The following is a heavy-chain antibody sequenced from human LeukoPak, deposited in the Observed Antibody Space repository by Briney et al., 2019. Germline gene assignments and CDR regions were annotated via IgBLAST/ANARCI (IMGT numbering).Heavy chain of an antibody. CDR2: IYTSGST. D-gene: IGHD6-13*01. V-gene: IGHV4-61*02. CDR1: GGSISSGSYY. Sequence: SQTLSLTCTVSGGSISSGSYYWSWIRQPAGKGLEWIGRIYTSGSTNYNPSLKSRVTISVDTSKNQFSLKLSSVTAADTAVYYCARDDYSSSWHVAFDIWGQGTMVTVSS. J-gene: IGHJ3*02. CDR3: ARDDYSSSWHVAFDI.